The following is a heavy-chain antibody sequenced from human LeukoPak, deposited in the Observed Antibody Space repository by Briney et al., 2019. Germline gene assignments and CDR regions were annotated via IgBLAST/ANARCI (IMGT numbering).Heavy chain of an antibody. D-gene: IGHD2-21*02. CDR1: GYTFTSYY. J-gene: IGHJ4*02. V-gene: IGHV1-46*01. Sequence: ASVKVSCKASGYTFTSYYIHWVRQAPGQGLEWMGIINPSGGSTSYAQKFQGRVTMTRDMSTSTVYMELSSLRSEDTAVYYCARGRVTAIFDYWGQGTLVTVSS. CDR2: INPSGGST. CDR3: ARGRVTAIFDY.